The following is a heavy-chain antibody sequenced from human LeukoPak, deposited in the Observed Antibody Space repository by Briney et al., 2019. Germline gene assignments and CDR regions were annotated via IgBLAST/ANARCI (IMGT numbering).Heavy chain of an antibody. D-gene: IGHD2-21*01. CDR1: GFTFSSYA. V-gene: IGHV3-23*01. J-gene: IGHJ4*02. CDR3: AKDNGPIVVVIAN. CDR2: ISGSGGST. Sequence: GSLRLSCAASGFTFSSYAMSWVRQAPGKGLEWVSAISGSGGSTYYADSVKGRFTISRDNSKNTLYLQMNSLRAEDTAIYYCAKDNGPIVVVIANWGQGTLVTVSS.